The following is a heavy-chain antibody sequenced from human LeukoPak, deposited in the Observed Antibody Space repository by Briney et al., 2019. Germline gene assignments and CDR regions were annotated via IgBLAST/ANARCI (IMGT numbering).Heavy chain of an antibody. CDR1: GGSFSGYY. D-gene: IGHD2-2*01. Sequence: SETLSPTCAVYGGSFSGYYWSWIRQPPGKGLEWIGEINHSGSTNYNPSLKSRVTISVDTSKNQFSLKLSSVTAADTAVYYCARGRHCSSTSCYTNWFDPWGQGTLVTVSS. V-gene: IGHV4-34*01. CDR2: INHSGST. J-gene: IGHJ5*02. CDR3: ARGRHCSSTSCYTNWFDP.